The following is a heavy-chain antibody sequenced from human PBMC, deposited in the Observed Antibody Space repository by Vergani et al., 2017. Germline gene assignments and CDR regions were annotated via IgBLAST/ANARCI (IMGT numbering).Heavy chain of an antibody. CDR1: GFTFSSYE. CDR3: ARGHCSSTSCLQWYFDL. CDR2: ISSSGSTI. V-gene: IGHV3-48*03. Sequence: EVQLVESGGGLVQPGGSLRLSCAASGFTFSSYEMNWVRQAPGKGLEWVSYISSSGSTIYYADSVNGRFTISRDNAKNSLYLQMNSLRAEDTAVYYCARGHCSSTSCLQWYFDLWGRGTLVTVSS. J-gene: IGHJ2*01. D-gene: IGHD2-2*01.